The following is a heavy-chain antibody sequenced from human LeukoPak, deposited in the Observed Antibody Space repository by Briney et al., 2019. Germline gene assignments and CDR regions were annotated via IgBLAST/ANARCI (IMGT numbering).Heavy chain of an antibody. D-gene: IGHD3-3*01. J-gene: IGHJ4*02. CDR1: GFTVSSNY. Sequence: PGGSLRLSCAASGFTVSSNYMSWVRQAPGKGLEWVSVIYSGGSTYYADSVKGRFTISRDNSKNTLYLQMNSLRAEDTAVYYCARSYYDFWCGYYTYFDYWGQGTLVTVSS. CDR3: ARSYYDFWCGYYTYFDY. V-gene: IGHV3-66*02. CDR2: IYSGGST.